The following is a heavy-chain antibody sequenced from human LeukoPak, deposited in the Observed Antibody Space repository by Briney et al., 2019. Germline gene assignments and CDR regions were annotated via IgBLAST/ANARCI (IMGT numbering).Heavy chain of an antibody. J-gene: IGHJ6*03. CDR1: GYTFTNYY. CDR3: ARGPLGTGYYYYMDV. Sequence: ASVKVSYKASGYTFTNYYMHWVRQAPGQGLEWMGIINPSGGSTTYAQKFQGRVTMTRDMSTNTVYMDLSSLRSEDTAVYYCARGPLGTGYYYYMDVWGKGTTVTVSS. D-gene: IGHD1-1*01. CDR2: INPSGGST. V-gene: IGHV1-46*01.